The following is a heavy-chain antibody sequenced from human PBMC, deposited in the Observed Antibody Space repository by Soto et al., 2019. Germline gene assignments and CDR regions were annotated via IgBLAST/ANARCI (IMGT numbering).Heavy chain of an antibody. D-gene: IGHD2-2*01. CDR3: AKALRPSLNFFYYRDV. CDR1: GFTFGSYA. Sequence: EVRLLESGGGLVQPGGSLRLSCVVSGFTFGSYAMSWVRQAPEKGPEWVAILGGNGFTTYYADSVKGRFTISGDKSKSTLFLQMNSLRADDTGVYYCAKALRPSLNFFYYRDVWGRGTSVTVSS. CDR2: LGGNGFTT. J-gene: IGHJ6*03. V-gene: IGHV3-23*01.